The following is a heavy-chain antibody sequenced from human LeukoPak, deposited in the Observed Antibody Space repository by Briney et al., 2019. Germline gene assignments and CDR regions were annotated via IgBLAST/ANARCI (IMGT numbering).Heavy chain of an antibody. CDR3: ARGRNSNYYDSSGDYPY. CDR2: IGTLGDT. D-gene: IGHD3-22*01. CDR1: GFTFSSYD. V-gene: IGHV3-13*01. J-gene: IGHJ4*02. Sequence: GGSLRLSCAASGFTFSSYDMHWARQATGKGLEWVSAIGTLGDTDYPDSVKGRFTISRENAKNSVYLQMNNLRAGDTAVYYCARGRNSNYYDSSGDYPYWGQGTLVTVSS.